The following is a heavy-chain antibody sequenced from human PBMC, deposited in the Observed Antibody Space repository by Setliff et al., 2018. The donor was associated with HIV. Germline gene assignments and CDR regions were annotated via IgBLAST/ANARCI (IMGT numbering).Heavy chain of an antibody. CDR3: ARAPGGGSYSYYFDS. CDR1: GYTFTGYD. CDR2: ISPNSGDT. Sequence: ASVMVSCKASGYTFTGYDIHWVRQAPGQGLEWMGRISPNSGDTNYALKFQGRVTIIRNTSISTAYMELRSLTSEDTAVYYCARAPGGGSYSYYFDSWGQGTLVTVSS. D-gene: IGHD1-26*01. J-gene: IGHJ4*02. V-gene: IGHV1-8*03.